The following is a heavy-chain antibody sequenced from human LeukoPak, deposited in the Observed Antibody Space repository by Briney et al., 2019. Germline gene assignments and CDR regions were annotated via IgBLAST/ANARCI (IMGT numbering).Heavy chain of an antibody. Sequence: TGGSLRLSCAASGFTFSGYTMNWVRQTPGKGLEWLSYISSTSTTIHYADSVRGRFTISRDNAKNSLYLQMNSLRDEDTAVYYCACMLPGRVDYFDHWGQGTLVTVSS. J-gene: IGHJ4*02. CDR3: ACMLPGRVDYFDH. D-gene: IGHD2-8*01. V-gene: IGHV3-48*02. CDR2: ISSTSTTI. CDR1: GFTFSGYT.